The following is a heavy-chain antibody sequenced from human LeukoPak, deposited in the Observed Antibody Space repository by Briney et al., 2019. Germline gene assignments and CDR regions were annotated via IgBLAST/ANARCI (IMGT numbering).Heavy chain of an antibody. CDR1: GFTLSSYS. CDR3: ARDYYYDSGGYYSNFDY. Sequence: GGSLRLSCAASGFTLSSYSMNWARQAPGKGLEWVSAISSSSSYIYYADSVKGRFTISRDNAKNSLYLQMNSLRAEDTAVYYCARDYYYDSGGYYSNFDYWGQGTLVTVSS. CDR2: ISSSSSYI. D-gene: IGHD3-22*01. V-gene: IGHV3-21*01. J-gene: IGHJ4*02.